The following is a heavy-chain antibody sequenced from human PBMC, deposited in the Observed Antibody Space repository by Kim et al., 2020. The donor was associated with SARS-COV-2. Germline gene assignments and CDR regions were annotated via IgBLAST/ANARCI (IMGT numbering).Heavy chain of an antibody. CDR3: ARVVSYDSSGPIDY. Sequence: NPAVKSRFTISVDTSKNQCSLKLSFVTAADTAVYYCARVVSYDSSGPIDYWGQGTLVTGSS. J-gene: IGHJ4*02. V-gene: IGHV4-34*01. D-gene: IGHD3-22*01.